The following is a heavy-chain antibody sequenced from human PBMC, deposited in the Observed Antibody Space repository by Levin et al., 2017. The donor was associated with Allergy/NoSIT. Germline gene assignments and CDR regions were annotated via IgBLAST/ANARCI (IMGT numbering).Heavy chain of an antibody. V-gene: IGHV4-34*01. D-gene: IGHD6-25*01. CDR2: IHYSGTT. J-gene: IGHJ6*02. Sequence: SETLSLTCAVYSESFSDYYWTWIRQTPGKGLEYIGEIHYSGTTDYNPSLESRLIISLDVSKHHVSLQLSSVTASDTAVYFCARTREQRRPDHHFYGMDVWGQGTAVTVSS. CDR1: SESFSDYY. CDR3: ARTREQRRPDHHFYGMDV.